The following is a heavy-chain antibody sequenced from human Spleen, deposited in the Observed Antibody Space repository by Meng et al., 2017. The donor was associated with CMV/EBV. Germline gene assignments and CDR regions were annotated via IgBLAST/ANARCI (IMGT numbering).Heavy chain of an antibody. D-gene: IGHD2-2*01. V-gene: IGHV1-18*01. CDR2: ISSYNGNT. J-gene: IGHJ4*02. CDR3: ARYCSSTSCNSPSFDY. Sequence: ASVKVSCKVAGHTFNSYGITWVRQAPGQGLEWVGWISSYNGNTNYGKKLQGRVTLTTDTSTRIASMELRSLRSDDTAVYYCARYCSSTSCNSPSFDYWGQGPLVTVSS. CDR1: GHTFNSYG.